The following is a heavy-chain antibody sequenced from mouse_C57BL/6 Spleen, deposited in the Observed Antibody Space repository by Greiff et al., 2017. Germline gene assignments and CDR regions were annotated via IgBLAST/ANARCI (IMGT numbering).Heavy chain of an antibody. CDR3: ARFPLYYGSSWGYFDY. CDR2: IRNKANGYTT. D-gene: IGHD1-1*01. V-gene: IGHV7-3*01. J-gene: IGHJ2*01. CDR1: GFTFTDYY. Sequence: EVQGVESGGGLVQPGGSLSLSCAASGFTFTDYYMSWVRQPPGKALEWLGFIRNKANGYTTEYSASVKGRFTISRDNSQSILYLQMNALRAEDSATYYCARFPLYYGSSWGYFDYWGQGTTLTVSS.